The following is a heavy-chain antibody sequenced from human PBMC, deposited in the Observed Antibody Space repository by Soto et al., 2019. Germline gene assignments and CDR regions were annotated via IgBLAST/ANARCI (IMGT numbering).Heavy chain of an antibody. CDR1: GFTFSRFW. CDR3: ASHSSVSWGYCFDC. D-gene: IGHD1-26*01. J-gene: IGHJ4*02. CDR2: IKQDGSEK. Sequence: GGSLRLSCAASGFTFSRFWMSWVRQAPGKGLEWVANIKQDGSEKSYVDSVKGRFTISRDNAKNSLYLQMNSLRAEDTAVYYCASHSSVSWGYCFDCWGQGTLVTVSS. V-gene: IGHV3-7*02.